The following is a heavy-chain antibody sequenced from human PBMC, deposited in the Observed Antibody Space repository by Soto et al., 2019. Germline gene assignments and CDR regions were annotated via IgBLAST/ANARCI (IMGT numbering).Heavy chain of an antibody. Sequence: QVQLVQSGAEVKKPGSSVKVSCKASGGTFSSYAISWVRQAPGQGLEWMGGIIPIFGTANYAQKFQGRVTITADESTSTAYMELSSLRSENTAVYYCARLIGDPWAVSDYYYGMDVWGQGTTVTVSS. CDR3: ARLIGDPWAVSDYYYGMDV. D-gene: IGHD3-10*01. CDR1: GGTFSSYA. V-gene: IGHV1-69*01. CDR2: IIPIFGTA. J-gene: IGHJ6*02.